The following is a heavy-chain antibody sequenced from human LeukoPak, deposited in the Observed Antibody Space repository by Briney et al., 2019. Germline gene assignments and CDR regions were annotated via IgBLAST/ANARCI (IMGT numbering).Heavy chain of an antibody. CDR2: ISHHGANK. CDR1: GFTFSSYG. D-gene: IGHD3-22*01. J-gene: IGHJ6*03. Sequence: GTSLRLSCVASGFTFSSYGMSWVRQAPGKGLEWVAVISHHGANKFYGDSVKGRFTISRDNSKNTLYLQMNSLRVEDTAVYYCAKDLRDYDSTLYHYYYHMDVWGKGTTVTVSS. V-gene: IGHV3-30*18. CDR3: AKDLRDYDSTLYHYYYHMDV.